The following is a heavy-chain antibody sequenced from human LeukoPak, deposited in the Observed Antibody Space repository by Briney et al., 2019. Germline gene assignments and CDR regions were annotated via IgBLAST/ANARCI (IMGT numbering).Heavy chain of an antibody. CDR2: IYSGGNT. CDR3: AKRDSAGHHYFDY. D-gene: IGHD5-24*01. CDR1: GFSVSNTY. Sequence: GGSLRLSCAASGFSVSNTYMSWVRQAPGKGLEWVSIIYSGGNTYYADSVKGRFTISRDNSKNTLYLQMNSLRVEDTAVYYCAKRDSAGHHYFDYWGQGALVTVSS. J-gene: IGHJ4*02. V-gene: IGHV3-53*01.